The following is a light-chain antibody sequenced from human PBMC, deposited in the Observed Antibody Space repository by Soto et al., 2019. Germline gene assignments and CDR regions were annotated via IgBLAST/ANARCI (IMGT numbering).Light chain of an antibody. V-gene: IGKV3-15*01. CDR2: GAS. CDR1: QSVNSN. CDR3: QQYNNWPRT. Sequence: EIVMTQSPATLSVSPGERATLSCRASQSVNSNLAWYQQKPGQAPRILSYGASTRATGIPARFSGSGSGTEFTLTISSLKSEDFAVYYCQQYNNWPRTFGQGTKVDIK. J-gene: IGKJ1*01.